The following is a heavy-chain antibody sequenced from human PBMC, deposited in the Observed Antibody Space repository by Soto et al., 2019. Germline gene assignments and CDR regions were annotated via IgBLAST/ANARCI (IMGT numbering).Heavy chain of an antibody. CDR3: ARVRTYYDSSGSLDY. CDR2: INAGSGDT. CDR1: GDTFSRYA. J-gene: IGHJ4*02. Sequence: ASVKVSCKASGDTFSRYAFHWVRQAPGQGLEWMGWINAGSGDTKYSQKFQARVTITRDTSISTAYMELRRLTSDDTAIYYCARVRTYYDSSGSLDYWGQGTLVTVSS. D-gene: IGHD3-22*01. V-gene: IGHV1-3*01.